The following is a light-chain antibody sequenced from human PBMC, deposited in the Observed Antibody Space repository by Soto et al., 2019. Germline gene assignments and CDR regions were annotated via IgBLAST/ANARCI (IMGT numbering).Light chain of an antibody. CDR1: QSISTW. CDR2: KPS. CDR3: HQYIVYSLS. Sequence: DIQMTQSPSTLSASVGDRVTITCRASQSISTWLAWYQQKPGKAPYLLIYKPSSLEGGVPSRFSGSGSGTGFNITTSCLQTHDFACYYCHQYIVYSLSFGRGTTVQIK. V-gene: IGKV1-5*03. J-gene: IGKJ4*01.